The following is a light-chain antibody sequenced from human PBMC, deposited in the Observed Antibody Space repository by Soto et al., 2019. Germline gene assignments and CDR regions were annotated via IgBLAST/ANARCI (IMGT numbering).Light chain of an antibody. Sequence: EIVMTQSPATLSVSPGERATLSCRASQAIRSNLAWYQQKPGQAPRLLIYDASSRATGVPARFSGSGSGTDFPLSISSLQSEDSAVYFCPQYNSWPPLTFGGGTKVDIK. V-gene: IGKV3-15*01. J-gene: IGKJ4*01. CDR1: QAIRSN. CDR3: PQYNSWPPLT. CDR2: DAS.